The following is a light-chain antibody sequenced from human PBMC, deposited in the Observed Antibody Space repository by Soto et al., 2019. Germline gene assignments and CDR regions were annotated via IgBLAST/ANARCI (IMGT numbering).Light chain of an antibody. CDR1: QSVSSSY. CDR3: HQYGSSKPWT. J-gene: IGKJ1*01. CDR2: GAS. Sequence: EIVLTQSPGTLSLSPGERATLSCRASQSVSSSYLAWYQQKPGQAPRLLIYGASSRATGIPDRFSGSGSGTDFTLTISRLEPEDFAVYYCHQYGSSKPWTFGQGTKVAIK. V-gene: IGKV3-20*01.